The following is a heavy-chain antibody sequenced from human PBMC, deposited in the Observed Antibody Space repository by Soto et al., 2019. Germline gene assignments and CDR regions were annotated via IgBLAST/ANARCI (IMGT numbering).Heavy chain of an antibody. J-gene: IGHJ6*02. V-gene: IGHV1-69*01. CDR2: IIPIFGTA. CDR3: AMYYYGSGSYSVYYYYYGMDV. Sequence: QVQLVQSGAEVKKPGSSVKVSCKASGGTFSSYAISWVRQAPGQGLEWMGGIIPIFGTANYAQKFQGRVTITADESTSTAYMELSSLRSEDTAVYYCAMYYYGSGSYSVYYYYYGMDVWGQGTTVTVSS. CDR1: GGTFSSYA. D-gene: IGHD3-10*01.